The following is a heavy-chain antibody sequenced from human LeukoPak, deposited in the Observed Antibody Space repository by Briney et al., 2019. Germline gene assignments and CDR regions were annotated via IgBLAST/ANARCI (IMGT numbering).Heavy chain of an antibody. CDR3: ARDRLVVHYGFWSGWLPSRRRLYYMDV. D-gene: IGHD3-3*01. J-gene: IGHJ6*03. Sequence: SETLSLTCTVSGGSISSYYWSWIRQPAGKGLEWIGRIYTSGSTNYNPSLKSRVTMSVDTSKNQFSLKLSSVTAADTAVYYCARDRLVVHYGFWSGWLPSRRRLYYMDVWGKGATVTVSS. CDR2: IYTSGST. V-gene: IGHV4-4*07. CDR1: GGSISSYY.